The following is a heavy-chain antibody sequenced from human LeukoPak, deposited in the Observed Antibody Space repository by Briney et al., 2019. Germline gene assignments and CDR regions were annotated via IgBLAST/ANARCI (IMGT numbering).Heavy chain of an antibody. J-gene: IGHJ4*02. CDR1: GFTFSSYE. Sequence: RPGGSLRLSCAASGFTFSSYEMNWVRQAPGKGLEWVSYISSSGSTIYYADSVKGRFTISRDNAKNSLYLQMNSLRVEDTAVYYCARTFGIAVAGPGDYWGQGTLVTVSS. D-gene: IGHD6-19*01. CDR2: ISSSGSTI. CDR3: ARTFGIAVAGPGDY. V-gene: IGHV3-48*03.